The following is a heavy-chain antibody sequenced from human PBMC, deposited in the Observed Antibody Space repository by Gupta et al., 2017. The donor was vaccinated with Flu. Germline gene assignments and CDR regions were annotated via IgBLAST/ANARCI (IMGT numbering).Heavy chain of an antibody. D-gene: IGHD3-3*01. Sequence: EVQLVESGGGLVKPGGSLRLSCAASGFSFCSYSMNWVRQARGKGLEWVSSISSNNNIYYADSVKGRFSISRDNAKNSLFLQLNSLRVEDTAVYYCARARTTIFGVVIIMGGMDVWGQGTTVTVSS. V-gene: IGHV3-21*01. J-gene: IGHJ6*02. CDR1: GFSFCSYS. CDR2: ISSNNNI. CDR3: ARARTTIFGVVIIMGGMDV.